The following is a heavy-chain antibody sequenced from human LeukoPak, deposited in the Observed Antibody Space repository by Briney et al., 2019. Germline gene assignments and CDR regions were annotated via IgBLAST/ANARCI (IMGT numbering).Heavy chain of an antibody. CDR3: ARGRSYYYDSSGYFY. V-gene: IGHV4-59*12. CDR1: GGSISSYY. CDR2: IYYSGST. Sequence: PSETLSLTCTVSGGSISSYYWSWIRQAPGKGLEWIGYIYYSGSTNYNPSLKSRVTISVDTSKNQFSLKLSSVTAADTAVYYCARGRSYYYDSSGYFYWGQGTLVTVSS. J-gene: IGHJ4*02. D-gene: IGHD3-22*01.